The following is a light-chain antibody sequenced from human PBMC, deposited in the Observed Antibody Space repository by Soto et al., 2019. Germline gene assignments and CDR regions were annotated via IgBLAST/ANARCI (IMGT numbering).Light chain of an antibody. V-gene: IGKV1-12*01. J-gene: IGKJ5*01. Sequence: DIQMTQSPASVSASVGDRGTITCRASQSISSWLAWYQQKPGTVPKLLIYAASSLQSGVPSRFSGSGAGTEFTLNITSLQPEDFGTYYCQQGDSFPSTFGQCTRLEIK. CDR1: QSISSW. CDR2: AAS. CDR3: QQGDSFPST.